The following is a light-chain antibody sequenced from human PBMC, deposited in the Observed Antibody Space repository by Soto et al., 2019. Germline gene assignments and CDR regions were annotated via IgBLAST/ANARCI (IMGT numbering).Light chain of an antibody. CDR3: QQRHMWPIT. Sequence: EVVLTQSPVTLSLSPGKKASLSWRASQSFRGLLAWYQQKPGKAPRLILYDAYNRATGSPPRFSGSGAGTDFTLTISSLEPEDSAVYYCQQRHMWPITFGQGTRLEIK. J-gene: IGKJ5*01. CDR2: DAY. V-gene: IGKV3-11*01. CDR1: QSFRGL.